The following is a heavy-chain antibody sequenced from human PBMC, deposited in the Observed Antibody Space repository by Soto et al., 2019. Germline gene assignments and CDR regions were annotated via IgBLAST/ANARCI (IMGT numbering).Heavy chain of an antibody. Sequence: GGSLRLSCAASGFTFSSYSMNWVRQAPGKGLEWVSYISSSSSTIYYADSVKGRFTISRDNAKNSLYLQMNSLRDEDTAVYYCARESPEDFKLVLWNDAFDIWGQGTMVTVS. D-gene: IGHD6-13*01. CDR2: ISSSSSTI. V-gene: IGHV3-48*02. CDR1: GFTFSSYS. CDR3: ARESPEDFKLVLWNDAFDI. J-gene: IGHJ3*02.